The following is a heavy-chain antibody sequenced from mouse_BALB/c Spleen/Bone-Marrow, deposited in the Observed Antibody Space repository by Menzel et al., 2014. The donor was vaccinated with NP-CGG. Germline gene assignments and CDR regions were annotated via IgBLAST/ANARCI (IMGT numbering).Heavy chain of an antibody. D-gene: IGHD2-4*01. CDR2: IDTSDSYT. V-gene: IGHV1-69*01. J-gene: IGHJ4*01. Sequence: QVQLQQPGAELGMPGASVKMSCKASGYTFTDNWIYWVKQRPGQGLEGIGAIDTSDSYTNYNQKFMGKASLTVDASSSTAYMQVSSLTSDDSAVYYCARGGHDFSLDYWGQGTSVTVSS. CDR1: GYTFTDNW. CDR3: ARGGHDFSLDY.